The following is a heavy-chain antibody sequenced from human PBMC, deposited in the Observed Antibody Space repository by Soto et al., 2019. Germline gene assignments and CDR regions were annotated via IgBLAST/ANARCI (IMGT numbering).Heavy chain of an antibody. CDR3: ARAGRLGEPWA. J-gene: IGHJ5*02. V-gene: IGHV4-59*12. CDR1: GGSTKSYY. Sequence: SETLSLTCLVSGGSTKSYYWSWIRHPPGKGLEWIGKIFYSGITDYNPSLKSRVTMSVDTSKNHFSLKLSSVTTADTAVYYCARAGRLGEPWAWGQGTQVTVSS. D-gene: IGHD3-16*01. CDR2: IFYSGIT.